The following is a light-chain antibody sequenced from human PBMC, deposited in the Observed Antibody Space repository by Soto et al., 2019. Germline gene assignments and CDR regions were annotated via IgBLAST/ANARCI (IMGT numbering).Light chain of an antibody. CDR1: SSNIGAGYD. J-gene: IGLJ1*01. V-gene: IGLV1-40*01. Sequence: QHVLAQPPSVSGAPGQKVTISCTGSSSNIGAGYDLHWYQQLPGTAPKLLLYGNSNRPSGVPDRFSGSKSGTSASLAITGLQAEDEADYYCQSYDSSLSAYVFGTGTKLTVL. CDR3: QSYDSSLSAYV. CDR2: GNS.